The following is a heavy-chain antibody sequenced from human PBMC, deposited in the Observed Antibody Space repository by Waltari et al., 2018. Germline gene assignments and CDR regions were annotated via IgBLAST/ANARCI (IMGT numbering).Heavy chain of an antibody. CDR2: IWYDGSNK. CDR1: GFPFSSYG. Sequence: QVQLVESGGGVVQPGRSLRLSCAASGFPFSSYGRHWVGRAPGKGLEWVAVIWYDGSNKYYADSVEGRFTISRDNSKSTLYLQMNSLRPEDTAVYYCAREVLTAAGKHFDYWGQGTLVTVSS. D-gene: IGHD6-13*01. CDR3: AREVLTAAGKHFDY. V-gene: IGHV3-33*01. J-gene: IGHJ4*02.